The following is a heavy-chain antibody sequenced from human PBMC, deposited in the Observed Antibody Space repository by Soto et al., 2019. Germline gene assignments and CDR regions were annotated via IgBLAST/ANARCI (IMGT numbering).Heavy chain of an antibody. CDR3: ARTSRFEY. D-gene: IGHD6-6*01. V-gene: IGHV4-34*02. Sequence: QVLLQQWGAGLLKPSGTLSLTCAVYGGSFSGYYWSWIRQPPGKGLEWIGEINHSGSTNYNPSLKSRVTISVDTSKNQFSLKLSSVTAADTAVYYCARTSRFEYWGQGTLVTVSS. CDR1: GGSFSGYY. CDR2: INHSGST. J-gene: IGHJ4*02.